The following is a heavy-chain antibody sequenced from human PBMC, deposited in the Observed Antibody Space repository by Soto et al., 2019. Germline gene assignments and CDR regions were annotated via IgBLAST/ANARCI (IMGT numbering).Heavy chain of an antibody. D-gene: IGHD2-15*01. CDR1: GFTFSTSA. V-gene: IGHV1-58*01. Sequence: GASVKVSCKASGFTFSTSAVQRVRQARGQRLEWIGWIVVGSGNTNYAQKIQERVTITRDMSTSTVYMELSSLRSEDTAVYFCATVGYCSGGSCSDYYYYYYGMDLWGQGTTVTVSS. CDR3: ATVGYCSGGSCSDYYYYYYGMDL. CDR2: IVVGSGNT. J-gene: IGHJ6*02.